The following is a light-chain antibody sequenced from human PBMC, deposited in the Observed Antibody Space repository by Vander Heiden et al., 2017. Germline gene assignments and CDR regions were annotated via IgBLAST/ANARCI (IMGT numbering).Light chain of an antibody. Sequence: AIQLTQSPSSLSASVGDGVTITCRARQGLISALAWYQQEPGKAPKLLIYDAYTLQSGVPSRFSGSGSGTEFTLTISSLQPEEFATYHCQQVNSYPRTFGGGTKVEIK. CDR3: QQVNSYPRT. V-gene: IGKV1-13*02. CDR1: QGLISA. J-gene: IGKJ4*01. CDR2: DAY.